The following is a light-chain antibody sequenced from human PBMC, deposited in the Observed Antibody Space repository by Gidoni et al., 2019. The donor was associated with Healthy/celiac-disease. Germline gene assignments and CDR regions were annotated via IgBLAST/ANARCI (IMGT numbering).Light chain of an antibody. V-gene: IGKV3-15*01. J-gene: IGKJ2*01. Sequence: IVMTQSPATLSVSPGERATLSCRASQSVSSNLAWYQQKPGQAPRPLIYGASTRATRIPARFSGSGSGTEFTLTISSLQSEDFAVYYCQQYNNWPRTCGQGTKLEIK. CDR3: QQYNNWPRT. CDR1: QSVSSN. CDR2: GAS.